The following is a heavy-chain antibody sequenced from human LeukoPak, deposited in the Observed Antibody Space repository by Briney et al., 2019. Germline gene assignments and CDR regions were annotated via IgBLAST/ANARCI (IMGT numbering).Heavy chain of an antibody. J-gene: IGHJ4*02. D-gene: IGHD6-6*01. CDR2: ISSSSSTL. CDR1: GFTFSSYS. Sequence: PGGSLRLSCAAPGFTFSSYSMNWVRQAPGKGLEWVSYISSSSSTLYYADSVKGRFTLSRDNAKNSLYLQMNSLRAEDSAVYYCAREWSSSSGKAFDYWGQGTLVTVSS. CDR3: AREWSSSSGKAFDY. V-gene: IGHV3-48*04.